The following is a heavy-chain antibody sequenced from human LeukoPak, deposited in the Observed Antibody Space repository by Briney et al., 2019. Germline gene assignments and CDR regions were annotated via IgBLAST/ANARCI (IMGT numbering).Heavy chain of an antibody. CDR2: MNPNSGNT. Sequence: GASVKVSCKASGYTFTSYDINWVRQATGQGLEWMGWMNPNSGNTGYAQKFQGRVTMTRNTSISTAYMELGSLRSEDTAVYYCAGTPGRHCSSTSCYDYYYYGMDVWGQGTTVTVSS. D-gene: IGHD2-2*01. V-gene: IGHV1-8*01. J-gene: IGHJ6*02. CDR1: GYTFTSYD. CDR3: AGTPGRHCSSTSCYDYYYYGMDV.